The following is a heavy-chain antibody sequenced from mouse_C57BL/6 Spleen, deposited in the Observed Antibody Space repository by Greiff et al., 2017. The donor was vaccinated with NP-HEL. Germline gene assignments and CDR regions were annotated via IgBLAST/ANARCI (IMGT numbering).Heavy chain of an antibody. CDR2: INPSTGGT. V-gene: IGHV1-42*01. CDR1: GYSFTGYY. J-gene: IGHJ2*01. D-gene: IGHD1-1*01. CDR3: ARSITTVVATDDY. Sequence: EVQLQQSGPELVKPGASVKISCKASGYSFTGYYMNWVKQSPEKSLEWIGEINPSTGGTTYNQKFKAKATLTVDKSSSTAYMQLKSLTSEDSAVYYCARSITTVVATDDYWGQGTTLTVSS.